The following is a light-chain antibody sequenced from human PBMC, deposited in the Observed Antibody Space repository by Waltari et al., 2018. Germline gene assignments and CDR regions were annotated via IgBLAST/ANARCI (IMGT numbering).Light chain of an antibody. CDR3: QQANSFPRN. J-gene: IGKJ5*01. V-gene: IGKV1D-12*01. Sequence: EIQMNKSTSSMYAFVGDRVTITFRASQGIGSWLAWYQQKPGEAPKLLIYGASTLQSGVPSRFSGSGSGTDFTLTISSLQPEDFATYYCQQANSFPRNFGQGTRLEIK. CDR2: GAS. CDR1: QGIGSW.